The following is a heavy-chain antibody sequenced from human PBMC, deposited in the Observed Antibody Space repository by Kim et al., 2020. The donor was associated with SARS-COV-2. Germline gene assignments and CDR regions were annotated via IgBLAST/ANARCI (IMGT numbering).Heavy chain of an antibody. CDR2: ISSSGSTI. J-gene: IGHJ4*02. CDR3: ASPYSSGWPVDY. D-gene: IGHD6-19*01. CDR1: GFTFSSYE. V-gene: IGHV3-48*03. Sequence: GSLRLSCAASGFTFSSYEMNWVRQAPGKGLEWVSYISSSGSTIYYADSVKGRFTISRDNAKNSLYLQMNSLRAEDTAVYYCASPYSSGWPVDYWGQGTLVTVSS.